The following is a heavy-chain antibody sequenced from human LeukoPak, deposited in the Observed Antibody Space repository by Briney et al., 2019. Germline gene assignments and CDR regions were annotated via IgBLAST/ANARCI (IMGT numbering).Heavy chain of an antibody. CDR2: IRYDGSNK. CDR1: GFTFDDYA. Sequence: PGRSLRLSCAASGFTFDDYAMHWVRQAPGKGLEWVAFIRYDGSNKYYADSVKGRFTISRDNSKNTLYLQMNSLRAEDTAVYYCAKDRIAARPIDYWGQGTLVTVSS. CDR3: AKDRIAARPIDY. D-gene: IGHD6-6*01. V-gene: IGHV3-30*02. J-gene: IGHJ4*02.